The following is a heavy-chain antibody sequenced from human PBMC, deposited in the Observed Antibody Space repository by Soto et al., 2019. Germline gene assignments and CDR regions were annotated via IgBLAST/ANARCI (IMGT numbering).Heavy chain of an antibody. D-gene: IGHD3-10*01. CDR2: IIPIFGTA. V-gene: IGHV1-69*13. J-gene: IGHJ5*02. CDR1: RGTFSSYA. Sequence: SVKVSCKASRGTFSSYAISWVRQAPGQGLEWMGGIIPIFGTANYAQKFQGRVTITADESTSTAYMELSSLRFEDTAVYYCARASPVVRETFRSYNKAYQRGGTNPFDPWGQGTLVTVSS. CDR3: ARASPVVRETFRSYNKAYQRGGTNPFDP.